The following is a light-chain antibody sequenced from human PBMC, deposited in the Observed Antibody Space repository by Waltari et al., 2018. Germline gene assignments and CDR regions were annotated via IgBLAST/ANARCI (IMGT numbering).Light chain of an antibody. CDR2: SNN. V-gene: IGLV1-44*01. J-gene: IGLJ3*02. CDR1: SSNIGSNT. Sequence: QSVLTQPPSASGTPGQRVTISCSGSSSNIGSNTVNWYQQLPGTAPKLLIYSNNQRPSGVPDRFSVSKSGTSASLAISGLQSEDEADYYCAVWDNSLNGWVFGGGTKLTVL. CDR3: AVWDNSLNGWV.